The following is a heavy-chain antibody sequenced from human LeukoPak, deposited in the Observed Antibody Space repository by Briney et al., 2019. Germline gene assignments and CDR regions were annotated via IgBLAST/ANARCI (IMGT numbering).Heavy chain of an antibody. D-gene: IGHD5-18*01. CDR1: GGTFSSYT. Sequence: ASVKVSCKASGGTFSSYTISWVRQAPGQGLEWMGRIIPILGIANYAQKFQGRVTITAGKSTSTAYMELSSLRSEDTAVYYCARNPSGTAMVTSWDQGTLVTVSS. J-gene: IGHJ5*02. CDR3: ARNPSGTAMVTS. V-gene: IGHV1-69*02. CDR2: IIPILGIA.